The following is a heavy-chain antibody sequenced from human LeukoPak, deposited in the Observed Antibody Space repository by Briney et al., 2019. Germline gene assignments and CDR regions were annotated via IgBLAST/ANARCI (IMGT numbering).Heavy chain of an antibody. CDR1: GFTFSGYD. Sequence: GSLRLSCAASGFTFSGYDMNWVRQAPGKGLEWVSYISDSGSTIYYEDSVRGRFTISRDNATNSLYLQKNSLRAEDTPVYYCAREFRRRWTTSPYYFYYHGMDGWGQGTTVTVSS. V-gene: IGHV3-48*03. CDR3: AREFRRRWTTSPYYFYYHGMDG. D-gene: IGHD3/OR15-3a*01. J-gene: IGHJ6*01. CDR2: ISDSGSTI.